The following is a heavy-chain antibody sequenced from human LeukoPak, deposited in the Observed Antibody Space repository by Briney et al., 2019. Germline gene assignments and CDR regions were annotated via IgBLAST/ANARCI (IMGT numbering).Heavy chain of an antibody. CDR3: SRDRLGGLDY. V-gene: IGHV3-30-3*01. Sequence: GGSLRLSCAASGFTFSSYAMHWVRQAPGKGLEWVAVISYDGSNKYYADSVKGRFTISRDNSKNTLYLQMNSLRPEDTAVYYCSRDRLGGLDYWGQGTLVTVSS. CDR1: GFTFSSYA. D-gene: IGHD5-12*01. J-gene: IGHJ4*02. CDR2: ISYDGSNK.